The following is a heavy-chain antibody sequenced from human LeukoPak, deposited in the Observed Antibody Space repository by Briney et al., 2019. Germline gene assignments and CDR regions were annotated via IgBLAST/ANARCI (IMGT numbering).Heavy chain of an antibody. J-gene: IGHJ4*02. CDR3: AREAGSYDSSGYYSLYYSFDY. V-gene: IGHV4-61*09. D-gene: IGHD3-22*01. Sequence: PSQTLPLTCTVSGDSINSGNNYWSWIRQPAGKGPEWIGHIYSSGTTSYNPSLKSRVTMSVDTSKNQFSLKLTSVTAADTAVYYCAREAGSYDSSGYYSLYYSFDYWGQGTLVTVSS. CDR1: GDSINSGNNY. CDR2: IYSSGTT.